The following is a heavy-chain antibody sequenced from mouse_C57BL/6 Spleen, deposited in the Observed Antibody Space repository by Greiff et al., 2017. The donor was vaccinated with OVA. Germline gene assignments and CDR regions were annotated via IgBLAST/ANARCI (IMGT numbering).Heavy chain of an antibody. V-gene: IGHV1-4*01. J-gene: IGHJ4*01. Sequence: QVQLQQSGAELARPGASVKMSCKASGYTFTSYTMHWVKQRPGQGLEWIGYINPSSGYTKYNQKFKDKATLTADKASSTAYMQLSSLTSEDSAVYYGAREDDYDLYAMDYWGQGTSVTVSS. CDR2: INPSSGYT. CDR3: AREDDYDLYAMDY. CDR1: GYTFTSYT. D-gene: IGHD2-4*01.